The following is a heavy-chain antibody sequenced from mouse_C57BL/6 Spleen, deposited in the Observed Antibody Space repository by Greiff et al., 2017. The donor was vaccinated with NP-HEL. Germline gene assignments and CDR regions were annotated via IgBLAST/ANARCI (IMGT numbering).Heavy chain of an antibody. V-gene: IGHV1-52*01. CDR2: IDPSDSET. D-gene: IGHD2-4*01. CDR3: ARGSDYDGYYFDY. J-gene: IGHJ2*01. CDR1: GYTFTSYW. Sequence: VQLQQPGAELVRPGSSVKLSCKASGYTFTSYWMHWVKQRPIQGLEWIGNIDPSDSETHYNQKFKDKATLTVDKSSSTAYMQLSSLTSEDSAVYYCARGSDYDGYYFDYWGQGTTLTVSS.